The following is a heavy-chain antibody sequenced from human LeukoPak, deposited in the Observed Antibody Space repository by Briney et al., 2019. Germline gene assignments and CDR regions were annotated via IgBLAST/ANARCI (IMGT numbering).Heavy chain of an antibody. CDR3: AKDDSYYDSSGYYY. J-gene: IGHJ4*02. Sequence: PGGSLRLSCAASGFTFSSYAMSWVRQAPGKGLEWVSAISGSGGSTYYADSVKGRFTISRDNSKNTLYLQMNSLGAEDTAVYYCAKDDSYYDSSGYYYWGQGTLVTVSS. D-gene: IGHD3-22*01. CDR2: ISGSGGST. CDR1: GFTFSSYA. V-gene: IGHV3-23*01.